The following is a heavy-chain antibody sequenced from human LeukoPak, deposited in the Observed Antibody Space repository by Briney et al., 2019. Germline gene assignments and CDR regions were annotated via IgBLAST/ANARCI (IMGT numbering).Heavy chain of an antibody. CDR3: AREEVVVVPAATRYYYYGMDV. CDR2: INPNSGGT. D-gene: IGHD2-2*01. J-gene: IGHJ6*02. Sequence: GASVKVSCKASGYTFTGYHMHWVRQAPGQGLEWMGWINPNSGGTNYAQKFQGWVTMTRDTSISTAYMELSRLRSDDTAVYYCAREEVVVVPAATRYYYYGMDVWGQGTTVTVSS. CDR1: GYTFTGYH. V-gene: IGHV1-2*04.